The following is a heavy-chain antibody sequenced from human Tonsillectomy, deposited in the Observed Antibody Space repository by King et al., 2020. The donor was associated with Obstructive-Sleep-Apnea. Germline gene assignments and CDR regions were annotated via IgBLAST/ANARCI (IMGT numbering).Heavy chain of an antibody. Sequence: VQLQESGPGLVKPSQTLSLTCTVSGGSISSGGYYWSWIRQHPGKGLEWIGYIYYSGSTYYNPSLKSRVIISVDTSKNQFSLKLSSVTAADTAVYYCATSAPTLFVVVPAARWFDPWGQGTLVAVSS. V-gene: IGHV4-31*03. CDR3: ATSAPTLFVVVPAARWFDP. CDR2: IYYSGST. J-gene: IGHJ5*02. D-gene: IGHD2-2*01. CDR1: GGSISSGGYY.